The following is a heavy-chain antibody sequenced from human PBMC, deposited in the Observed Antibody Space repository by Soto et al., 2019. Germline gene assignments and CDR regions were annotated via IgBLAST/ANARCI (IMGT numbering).Heavy chain of an antibody. CDR3: ARVGVGATHFDY. CDR1: GYTFTNYA. CDR2: INAGNGNT. J-gene: IGHJ4*02. V-gene: IGHV1-3*01. D-gene: IGHD1-26*01. Sequence: GASVEVSCKASGYTFTNYAMHWVRQAPGQRLEWMGWINAGNGNTKYSQKFQGRVTITRDTSASTAYMELSSLRSEDTAVYYCARVGVGATHFDYWGQGTLVTVSS.